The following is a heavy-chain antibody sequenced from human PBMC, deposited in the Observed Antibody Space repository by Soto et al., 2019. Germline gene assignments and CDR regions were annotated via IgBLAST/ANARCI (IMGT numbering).Heavy chain of an antibody. CDR2: IYFDGITT. Sequence: EVQLVESGGGVVQPGGSLRLSCTASGFTFNNHGMHWVRQAPGKGLLWVSRIYFDGITTNYADSVTGRLTVSRDNAKNTVYLHVNTLRDEDTAGYYFARGVAIGVAYWGQGTLVTVSS. V-gene: IGHV3-74*01. CDR3: ARGVAIGVAY. J-gene: IGHJ4*02. CDR1: GFTFNNHG. D-gene: IGHD3-3*01.